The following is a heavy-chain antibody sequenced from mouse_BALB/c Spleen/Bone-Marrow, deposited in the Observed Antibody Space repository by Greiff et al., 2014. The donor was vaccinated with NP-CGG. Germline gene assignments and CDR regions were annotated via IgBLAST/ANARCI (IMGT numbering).Heavy chain of an antibody. CDR2: INPYNGDT. CDR1: GYSFTDYF. J-gene: IGHJ2*01. Sequence: EVHLVESGPELVKPGASVKISCKTSGYSFTDYFMNWVKQSRGQSLEWIGRINPYNGDTFYNQNFKGKATLTVDKSSNTAHMELLSLTSEDSAVYYCGRWANWGQGTILTVSS. CDR3: GRWAN. V-gene: IGHV1-37*01.